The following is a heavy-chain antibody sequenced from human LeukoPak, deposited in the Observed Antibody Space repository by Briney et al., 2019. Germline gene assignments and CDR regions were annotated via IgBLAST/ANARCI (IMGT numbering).Heavy chain of an antibody. D-gene: IGHD2-2*01. Sequence: GGSLRLSCTASGFAFDEHDMSWVRQVPGKGLEWVSGINWSGGSTGYTDPLRGRFTISRDNAKNSLYLQMDSLRVEDTALYYCARAPITSPFYFDHWGQGTLVTVSS. CDR1: GFAFDEHD. V-gene: IGHV3-20*04. J-gene: IGHJ4*02. CDR2: INWSGGST. CDR3: ARAPITSPFYFDH.